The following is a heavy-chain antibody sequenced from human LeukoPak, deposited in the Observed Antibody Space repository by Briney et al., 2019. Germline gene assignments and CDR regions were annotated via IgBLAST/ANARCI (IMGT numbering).Heavy chain of an antibody. CDR1: GYTFTSYG. CDR3: AREVPTYYYDSTTLRYFDY. Sequence: ASVKVSCKASGYTFTSYGISWVRQAPGQGLEWMGWISAYNGNTNYAQKLQGRVTITTDTSTSTAYMELRSLRSDDTAVYYCAREVPTYYYDSTTLRYFDYWGQGTLVTVSS. CDR2: ISAYNGNT. J-gene: IGHJ4*02. V-gene: IGHV1-18*01. D-gene: IGHD3-22*01.